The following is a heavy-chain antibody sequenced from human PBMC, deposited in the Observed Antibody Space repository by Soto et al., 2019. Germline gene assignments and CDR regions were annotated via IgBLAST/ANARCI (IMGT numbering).Heavy chain of an antibody. Sequence: PGGSLRLSCAASGFTFSSYAMSWIRQAPGKGLEWVSAISGSGGSTYYADSVKGRFTISRDNSKNTLYLQMNSLRAEDTAVYYCAKDQEGDYYGSGGFDYWGQGTLVTVS. CDR1: GFTFSSYA. CDR3: AKDQEGDYYGSGGFDY. CDR2: ISGSGGST. J-gene: IGHJ4*02. D-gene: IGHD3-10*01. V-gene: IGHV3-23*01.